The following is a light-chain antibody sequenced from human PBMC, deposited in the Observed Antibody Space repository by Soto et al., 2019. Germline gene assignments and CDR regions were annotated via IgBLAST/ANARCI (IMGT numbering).Light chain of an antibody. V-gene: IGLV2-14*01. J-gene: IGLJ2*01. CDR2: DVS. Sequence: QSALTQPASVSGSPGQSITISCTGTSSDVGGYNYVSWYQQHPGKAPKLMIYDVSNRPSGVYNRFSGSKSGNTASLTISGLQAEDEDDYYCSSYTSSSPLVFGGGTKLTVL. CDR1: SSDVGGYNY. CDR3: SSYTSSSPLV.